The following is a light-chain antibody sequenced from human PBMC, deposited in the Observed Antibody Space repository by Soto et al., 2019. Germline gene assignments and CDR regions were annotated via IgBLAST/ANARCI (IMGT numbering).Light chain of an antibody. CDR1: QSVGSN. CDR3: QQYNNWPPDRT. CDR2: GES. V-gene: IGKV3-15*01. Sequence: EIVMTQSPATLSVSPGERATLSCRASQSVGSNLDWYQQKPGQAPRLLIYGESTRATGIPARFSGSGSGTEFTITIRSLQSEDFAIYFCQQYNNWPPDRTFGQGTNVEI. J-gene: IGKJ1*01.